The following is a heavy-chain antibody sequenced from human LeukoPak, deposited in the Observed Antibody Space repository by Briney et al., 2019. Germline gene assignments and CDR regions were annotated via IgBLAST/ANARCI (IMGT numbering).Heavy chain of an antibody. CDR1: GYTFTGYY. J-gene: IGHJ3*02. D-gene: IGHD3-22*01. V-gene: IGHV1-2*06. Sequence: ASVKVSCKASGYTFTGYYMHWVRQAPGQGLEWMGRINPNSGGTNYAHKFQGRVTMTRDTTISTAHMELSRLRSDDTAVYYCARDPVYYDSSGYNDAFDIWGQGTMVTVSS. CDR2: INPNSGGT. CDR3: ARDPVYYDSSGYNDAFDI.